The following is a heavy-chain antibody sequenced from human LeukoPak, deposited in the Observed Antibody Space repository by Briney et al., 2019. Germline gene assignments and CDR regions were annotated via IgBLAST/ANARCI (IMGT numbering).Heavy chain of an antibody. CDR1: GFTFSSYW. V-gene: IGHV3-74*01. J-gene: IGHJ5*02. CDR2: INTDGSTT. CDR3: ARAQTTVTINWFDP. Sequence: GGSLRLSCAASGFTFSSYWMHWVRHAPGKGLVSVSRINTDGSTTSYADSVKGRFTISRDNTKNTLYLQMNSLRAEDTAVYFCARAQTTVTINWFDPWGQGTLVTVS. D-gene: IGHD4-17*01.